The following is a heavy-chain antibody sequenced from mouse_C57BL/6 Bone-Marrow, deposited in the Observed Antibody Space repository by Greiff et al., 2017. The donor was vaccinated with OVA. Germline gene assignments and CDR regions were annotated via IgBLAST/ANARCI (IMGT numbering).Heavy chain of an antibody. Sequence: QVQLQQSGPGLVQPSQSLSLTCTVSGFSLTSYGVHWVRQSPGKGLEWLGVIWRGGSTDYNAAFMSGLSTTKDNSTSQVFSKMNSLQANDTAVYYGAKSTVGDAMDYWGQGTSVTVSS. V-gene: IGHV2-5*01. D-gene: IGHD1-1*01. CDR2: IWRGGST. CDR1: GFSLTSYG. J-gene: IGHJ4*01. CDR3: AKSTVGDAMDY.